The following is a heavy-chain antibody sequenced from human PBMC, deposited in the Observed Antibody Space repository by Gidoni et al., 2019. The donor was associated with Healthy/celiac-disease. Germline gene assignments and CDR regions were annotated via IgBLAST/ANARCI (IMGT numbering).Heavy chain of an antibody. Sequence: QLQLQESGPGLVKPSETLSLTCTVSGGSISSSSYYWGWIRQPPGKGLEWIGSIYYSGSTYYNPSLKSRVTISVDTSKNQFSLKLSSVTAADTAVYYCATRGAGTGTYYYMDVWGKGTTVTVSS. J-gene: IGHJ6*03. CDR1: GGSISSSSYY. CDR2: IYYSGST. CDR3: ATRGAGTGTYYYMDV. V-gene: IGHV4-39*01. D-gene: IGHD6-19*01.